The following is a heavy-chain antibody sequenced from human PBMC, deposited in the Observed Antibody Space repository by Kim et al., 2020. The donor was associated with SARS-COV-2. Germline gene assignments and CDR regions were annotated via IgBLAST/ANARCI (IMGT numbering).Heavy chain of an antibody. V-gene: IGHV4-34*01. CDR3: ARGRYSSGWYGPKYYFDY. Sequence: SETLSLTCAVYGGSFSGYYWSWIRQPPGKGLEWIGEINHSGSTNYNPSLKSRVTISVDTSKNQFSLKLSSVTAADTAVYYCARGRYSSGWYGPKYYFDYWGQGTLVTVPS. D-gene: IGHD6-19*01. CDR2: INHSGST. J-gene: IGHJ4*02. CDR1: GGSFSGYY.